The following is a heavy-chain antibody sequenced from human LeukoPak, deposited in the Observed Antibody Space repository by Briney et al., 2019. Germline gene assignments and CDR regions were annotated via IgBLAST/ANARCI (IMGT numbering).Heavy chain of an antibody. V-gene: IGHV3-23*01. J-gene: IGHJ4*02. CDR2: TSSSDAGT. Sequence: GGSLRLSCAASGFTVSSNYMSWVRQAPGTGLEWVSATSSSDAGTYHADSVRGRFTISRDNSKNTLYLQMNSLRAEDAAVYYCARAPVTSCSGVLCYPFDYWGQGTLVTVSS. D-gene: IGHD2-15*01. CDR3: ARAPVTSCSGVLCYPFDY. CDR1: GFTVSSNY.